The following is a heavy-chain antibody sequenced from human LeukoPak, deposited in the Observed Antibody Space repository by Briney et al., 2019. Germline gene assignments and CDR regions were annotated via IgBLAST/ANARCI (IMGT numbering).Heavy chain of an antibody. CDR2: ISGSGGST. D-gene: IGHD3-10*01. Sequence: QPGGSLRLSCAASGFTFSSYAMSWVRQAPGKGLGWVSAISGSGGSTYYADSVKGRFTISRDNSKNTLYLQMNSLRAEDTAVYYCAKDVYYYGSGSYYNPFDYWGQGTLVTVSS. V-gene: IGHV3-23*01. CDR3: AKDVYYYGSGSYYNPFDY. CDR1: GFTFSSYA. J-gene: IGHJ4*02.